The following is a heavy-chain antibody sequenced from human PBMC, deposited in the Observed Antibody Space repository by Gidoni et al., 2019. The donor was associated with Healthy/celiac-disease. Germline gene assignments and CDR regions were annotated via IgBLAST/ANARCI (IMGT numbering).Heavy chain of an antibody. D-gene: IGHD2-15*01. CDR2: IYYSGST. Sequence: QLQLQESGPGLVKPSETLSLTCTVPGGSISSSSYYWGWIRQPPGKGLEWIGSIYYSGSTYYNPSLKSRVTISVDTSKNQFSLKLSSVTAADTAVYYCARVGDCSGGSCYSQFDYWGQGTLVTVSS. CDR3: ARVGDCSGGSCYSQFDY. CDR1: GGSISSSSYY. J-gene: IGHJ4*02. V-gene: IGHV4-39*07.